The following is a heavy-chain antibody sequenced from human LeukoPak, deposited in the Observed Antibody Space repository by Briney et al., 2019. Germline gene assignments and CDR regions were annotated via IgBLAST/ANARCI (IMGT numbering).Heavy chain of an antibody. V-gene: IGHV3-21*01. CDR2: ISSSSSYI. J-gene: IGHJ6*04. CDR1: GFTFSSYS. Sequence: GGSLRLSCAASGFTFSSYSMNWVRQAPGKGLEWVSSISSSSSYIYHADSVKGRFTISRDNAKNSLYLQMNSLRAEDTAVYYCARGMGDYVYYYYGMDVWGKGTTVTVSS. D-gene: IGHD4-17*01. CDR3: ARGMGDYVYYYYGMDV.